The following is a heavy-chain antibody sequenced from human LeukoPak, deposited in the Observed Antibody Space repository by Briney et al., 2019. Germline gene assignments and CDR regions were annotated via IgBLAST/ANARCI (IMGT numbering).Heavy chain of an antibody. CDR2: IKQDGSEK. Sequence: GGSLRLSCAASGFTLSSYWMSWVRQAPGKGLEWVANIKQDGSEKYYVDSVKGRFTISRDNAKNSLYLQMNSLRAEDTAVYYCARVGLTTVPEFDYWGQGTLVTVSS. D-gene: IGHD4-11*01. J-gene: IGHJ4*02. V-gene: IGHV3-7*01. CDR1: GFTLSSYW. CDR3: ARVGLTTVPEFDY.